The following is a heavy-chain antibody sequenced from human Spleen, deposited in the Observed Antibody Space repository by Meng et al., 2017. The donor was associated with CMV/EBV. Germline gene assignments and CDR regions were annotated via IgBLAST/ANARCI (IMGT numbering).Heavy chain of an antibody. D-gene: IGHD1-26*01. CDR2: ISAYNGNT. J-gene: IGHJ6*02. Sequence: ASVKVSCKASGYTFTSYGISWVRQAPGQGLEWMGWISAYNGNTNYAQKLQGRVTMTTDTSTSTAYMELRSLRSDDTAVYYCVGGATVFPSYYYYGMDVWGQGTTVTVSS. V-gene: IGHV1-18*01. CDR3: VGGATVFPSYYYYGMDV. CDR1: GYTFTSYG.